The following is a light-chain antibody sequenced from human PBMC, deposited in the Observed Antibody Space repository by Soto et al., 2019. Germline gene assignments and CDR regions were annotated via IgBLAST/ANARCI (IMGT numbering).Light chain of an antibody. Sequence: SYELTQPPSVSGAPGKTARITCGGNNIGSKSVHWYQQKPGQAPVLVIYYDSDRPSGIPERFSGSNSGNTATLTISRVEAGDEDDYYCQVWDSSSDHVVFGGGTKLTVL. CDR1: NIGSKS. V-gene: IGLV3-21*04. J-gene: IGLJ2*01. CDR2: YDS. CDR3: QVWDSSSDHVV.